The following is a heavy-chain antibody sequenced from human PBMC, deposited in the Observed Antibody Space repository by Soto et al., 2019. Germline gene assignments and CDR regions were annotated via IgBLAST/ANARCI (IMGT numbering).Heavy chain of an antibody. D-gene: IGHD6-13*01. CDR1: RFTFSSYG. CDR2: ISYDGSNK. V-gene: IGHV3-30*18. Sequence: QVQLVESGGGVVQPGRSLRLSCAASRFTFSSYGIHWVRQAPGKGLEWVAVISYDGSNKYYADSVKGRFTISRDNSKNTLYRQKDSLRDEDSAVYYCAKASRSWHGYYYYSMDVWGPGTTVTVS. CDR3: AKASRSWHGYYYYSMDV. J-gene: IGHJ6*02.